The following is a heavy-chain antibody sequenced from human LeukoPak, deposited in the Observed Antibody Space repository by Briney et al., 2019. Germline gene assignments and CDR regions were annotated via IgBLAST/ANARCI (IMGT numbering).Heavy chain of an antibody. J-gene: IGHJ4*02. CDR2: IRYDGSYK. CDR1: GFTFSSYW. CDR3: AKILTLNYDILTGYDY. D-gene: IGHD3-9*01. Sequence: PGGSLRLSCAASGFTFSSYWMSWVRQAPGKGLEWVAFIRYDGSYKYYADSVKGRFTISRDNSKNTLYLQMNSLRAEDTAVYYCAKILTLNYDILTGYDYWGQGTLVTVSP. V-gene: IGHV3-30*02.